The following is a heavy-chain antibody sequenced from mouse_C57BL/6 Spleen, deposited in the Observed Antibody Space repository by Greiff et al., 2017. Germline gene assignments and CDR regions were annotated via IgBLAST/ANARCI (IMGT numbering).Heavy chain of an antibody. CDR3: AREDYYGSSMDY. CDR1: GFTFSDYY. J-gene: IGHJ4*01. V-gene: IGHV5-16*01. Sequence: EVMLVESEGGLVQPGSSMKLSCTASGFTFSDYYMAWVRQVPEKGLEWVANINYDGSSTYYLDSLKSRFIISRDNAKNILYLQMSSLKSEDTATYYCAREDYYGSSMDYWGQGTSVTVSS. D-gene: IGHD1-1*01. CDR2: INYDGSST.